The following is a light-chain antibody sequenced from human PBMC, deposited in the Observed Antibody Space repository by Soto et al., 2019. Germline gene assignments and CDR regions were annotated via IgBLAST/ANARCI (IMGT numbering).Light chain of an antibody. CDR2: DVT. CDR1: SSDVGAYNY. CDR3: SSYTSSSTYV. V-gene: IGLV2-14*01. Sequence: QSVLTQPASVSGSPGQSITISCTGTSSDVGAYNYVSWYQQHPGKAPKLIIYDVTNRPSGVSNRFSGSKPGNTASLTISGLQAEDEADYYCSSYTSSSTYVFGTGTKVTVL. J-gene: IGLJ1*01.